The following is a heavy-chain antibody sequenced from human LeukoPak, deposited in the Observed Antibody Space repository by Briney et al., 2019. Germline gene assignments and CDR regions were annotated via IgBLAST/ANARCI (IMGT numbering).Heavy chain of an antibody. D-gene: IGHD6-19*01. J-gene: IGHJ4*02. Sequence: PGGSLRLSCGVSGFTISDNYMTWVRQAPGKGLEWVSVIYKDGSTYYADSVKGRFTIPRDNSKNTLYLQMNSLRAEDTAVYYCAKDMSVLSSSRVDYWGQGTLVTVSS. CDR1: GFTISDNY. CDR3: AKDMSVLSSSRVDY. CDR2: IYKDGST. V-gene: IGHV3-53*01.